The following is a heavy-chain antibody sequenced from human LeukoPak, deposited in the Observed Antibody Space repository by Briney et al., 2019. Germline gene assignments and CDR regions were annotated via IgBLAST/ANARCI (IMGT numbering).Heavy chain of an antibody. CDR1: GFTFSNSW. V-gene: IGHV3-74*01. CDR3: ARDYPPD. J-gene: IGHJ4*02. Sequence: GGSLRLSCVASGFTFSNSWMHWVRQAPGKGLVWVSRVNSDGKTTTYADSVKGRFTISRDNAQNTLYLQMYSLSAEDTAVYYCARDYPPDWGQGTLVTVSA. CDR2: VNSDGKTT.